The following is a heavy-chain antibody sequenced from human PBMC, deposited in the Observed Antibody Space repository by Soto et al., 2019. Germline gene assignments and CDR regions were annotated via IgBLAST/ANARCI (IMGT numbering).Heavy chain of an antibody. D-gene: IGHD6-13*01. J-gene: IGHJ4*02. Sequence: PGGSLRLSCAASGFTFSSYGMHWVRQAPGKGLEWVAVIWHDGSNKYYADSVKGRFTISRDNSKNTLYLQMNSLRAEDTAVYYCARMSPGIAAASSDYWGQGTLVTVSS. CDR1: GFTFSSYG. CDR2: IWHDGSNK. CDR3: ARMSPGIAAASSDY. V-gene: IGHV3-33*01.